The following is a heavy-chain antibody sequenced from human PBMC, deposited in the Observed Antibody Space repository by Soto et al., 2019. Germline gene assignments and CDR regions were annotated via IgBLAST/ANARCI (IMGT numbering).Heavy chain of an antibody. D-gene: IGHD1-26*01. CDR2: ISYDGSNK. CDR1: GFTFSSYG. J-gene: IGHJ6*02. CDR3: AKDVVVGATTGLGDYYYYYGMDV. Sequence: GGSRRLSCEASGFTFSSYGMRWVRQAPGKGLEWVEVISYDGSNKYYADSVKGRFTISRDNSKNTLYLQMNSLRAEDTAVYYCAKDVVVGATTGLGDYYYYYGMDVWGQGTTVTVSS. V-gene: IGHV3-30*18.